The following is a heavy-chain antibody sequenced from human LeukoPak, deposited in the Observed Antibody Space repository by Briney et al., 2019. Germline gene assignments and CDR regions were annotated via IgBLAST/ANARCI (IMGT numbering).Heavy chain of an antibody. D-gene: IGHD4-11*01. CDR3: ARDQVPDYPYYYYGMDV. CDR1: GFTFSSYA. V-gene: IGHV3-30*04. J-gene: IGHJ6*02. CDR2: ISYDGSNK. Sequence: GGSLRLSCAASGFTFSSYAMHWVRQAPGKGLEWVAVISYDGSNKYYADSVKGRFTISRDNSKNTLYLQMNSLRAEGTAVYYCARDQVPDYPYYYYGMDVWGQGTTVTVSS.